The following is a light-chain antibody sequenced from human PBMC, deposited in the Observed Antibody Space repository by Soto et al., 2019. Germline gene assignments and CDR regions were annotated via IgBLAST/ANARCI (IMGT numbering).Light chain of an antibody. CDR1: QSVLYSSNNKNY. Sequence: DIVMTQSPDSLAVSLGERATINCKSSQSVLYSSNNKNYLAWYQQKPGQPPKLLIYWASTRESGVSDRFSGSGSGTDFTLTISSLRAEDVAVYYCQQYYSAPLTFGGGTKVEIK. J-gene: IGKJ4*01. CDR3: QQYYSAPLT. V-gene: IGKV4-1*01. CDR2: WAS.